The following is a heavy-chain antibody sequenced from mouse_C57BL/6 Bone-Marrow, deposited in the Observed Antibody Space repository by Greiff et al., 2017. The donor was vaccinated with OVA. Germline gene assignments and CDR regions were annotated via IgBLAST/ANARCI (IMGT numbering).Heavy chain of an antibody. J-gene: IGHJ2*01. CDR2: IDPENGDT. CDR1: GFNIKDDY. D-gene: IGHD2-1*01. V-gene: IGHV14-4*01. CDR3: TLYGNYVFDY. Sequence: EVNVVESGAELVRPGASVKLSCTASGFNIKDDYMHWVKQRPEQGLEWIGWIDPENGDTEYASKFQGKATITADTSSNTAYLQLSSLTSEDTAVYYCTLYGNYVFDYWGQGTTLTVSS.